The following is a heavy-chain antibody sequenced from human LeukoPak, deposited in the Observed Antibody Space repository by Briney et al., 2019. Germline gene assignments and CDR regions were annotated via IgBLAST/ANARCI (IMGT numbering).Heavy chain of an antibody. Sequence: PGGSLRLSCEASGFTFGDYYMKWVRQPPGRGLEWVAYIKQDGSEKYYVDSVKGRFTISRDNARNSLYLQMNSLRVEDTAIYYCARDYYYDCSSIACAGAYDIWGQGTMVTVSP. D-gene: IGHD3-22*01. J-gene: IGHJ3*02. CDR2: IKQDGSEK. V-gene: IGHV3-7*01. CDR1: GFTFGDYY. CDR3: ARDYYYDCSSIACAGAYDI.